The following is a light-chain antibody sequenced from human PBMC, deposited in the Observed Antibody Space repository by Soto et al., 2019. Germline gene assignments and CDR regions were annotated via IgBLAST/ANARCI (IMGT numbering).Light chain of an antibody. V-gene: IGKV1-5*01. Sequence: DIQMTQTPSTLSASIRGTAPVACRASQGISNWLAWYQQKPGKAPKLLIFHASSLESGVPSRFSGSGSGTEFTLTISSLQSDDFATYYCQQYSSYPTFGQGTKVDIK. J-gene: IGKJ1*01. CDR1: QGISNW. CDR3: QQYSSYPT. CDR2: HAS.